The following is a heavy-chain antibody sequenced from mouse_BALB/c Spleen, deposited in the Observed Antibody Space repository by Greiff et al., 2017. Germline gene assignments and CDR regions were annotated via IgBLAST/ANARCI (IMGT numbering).Heavy chain of an antibody. J-gene: IGHJ2*01. CDR1: GFTFSSFG. CDR2: ISSGSSTI. CDR3: ARSGGWLLDY. D-gene: IGHD2-3*01. Sequence: EVQVVESGGGLVQPGGSRKLSCAASGFTFSSFGMHWVRQAPEKGLEWVAYISSGSSTIYYADTVKGRFTISRDNPKNTLFLQMTSLRSEDTAMYYCARSGGWLLDYWGQGTTLTVSS. V-gene: IGHV5-17*02.